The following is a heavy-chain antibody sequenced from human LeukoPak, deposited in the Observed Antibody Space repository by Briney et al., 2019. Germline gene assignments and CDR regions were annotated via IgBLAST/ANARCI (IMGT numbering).Heavy chain of an antibody. CDR2: ISSSSSTI. CDR1: GFTFSGSA. J-gene: IGHJ4*02. V-gene: IGHV3-48*04. Sequence: GGSLRLSCAASGFTFSGSAMHWVRQAPGKGLEWVSYISSSSSTIYYADSVKGRFSVYRDNSNYTLYMELNSLRAEDTAVYYCARDRYYYGSGTSYYFDYWGQGTLVTVSS. CDR3: ARDRYYYGSGTSYYFDY. D-gene: IGHD3-10*01.